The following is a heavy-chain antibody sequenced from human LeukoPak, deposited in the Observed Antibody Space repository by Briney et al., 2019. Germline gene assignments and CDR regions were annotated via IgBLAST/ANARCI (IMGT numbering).Heavy chain of an antibody. V-gene: IGHV3-21*01. CDR1: GFTFNSYT. J-gene: IGHJ4*02. Sequence: GGSLRLSCAASGFTFNSYTMNWVRQAPGRGLDWVSSISSSSSRSSYIYYADSVKGRFTISRDNAKNSLYLQMNSLRAEDTAVYYCARDRSGDTMIYDYWGQGTLVTVSS. CDR2: ISSSSSRSSYI. D-gene: IGHD3-22*01. CDR3: ARDRSGDTMIYDY.